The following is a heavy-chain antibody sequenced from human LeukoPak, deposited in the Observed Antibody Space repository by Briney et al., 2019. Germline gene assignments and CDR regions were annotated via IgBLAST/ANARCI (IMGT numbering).Heavy chain of an antibody. D-gene: IGHD2-2*01. V-gene: IGHV3-74*01. CDR3: ARDSSEGPSPAFYGMDV. CDR1: GFTFSSYW. J-gene: IGHJ6*04. CDR2: INSDASST. Sequence: PGGSLRLSCAASGFTFSSYWMHWVRQAPGKGLVWVSRINSDASSTSYADSVKGRFTISRDNAKNTLYLQMNSLRAEDTAVYYCARDSSEGPSPAFYGMDVWGKGTTVTVSS.